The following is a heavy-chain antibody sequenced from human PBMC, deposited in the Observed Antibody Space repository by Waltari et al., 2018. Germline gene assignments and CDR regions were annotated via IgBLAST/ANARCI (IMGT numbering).Heavy chain of an antibody. Sequence: EVQLVESGGGLVHPGGSLKLSCAASGFTFSASVMHWVRQASGKGLEWVCRIRGKPHNYATAHAASVKGRFAISRDDSKNTTYLQMNNLNTEDTAVYYCTILISGPFGYWGQGTLVTVSA. J-gene: IGHJ4*02. CDR1: GFTFSASV. CDR3: TILISGPFGY. V-gene: IGHV3-73*01. CDR2: IRGKPHNYAT. D-gene: IGHD2-15*01.